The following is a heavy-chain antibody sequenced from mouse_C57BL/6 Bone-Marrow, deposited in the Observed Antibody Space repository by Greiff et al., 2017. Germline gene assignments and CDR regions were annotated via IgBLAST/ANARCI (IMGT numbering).Heavy chain of an antibody. D-gene: IGHD2-3*01. CDR2: IDPESGDT. Sequence: EVQLQQSGAELVRPGASVKLSCTASGFNIKDDYIHWVKQRPEQGLEWIGWIDPESGDTEYASKFPGKATITSNTSSNTAHLQLSSLTSEDTAVDYFSSFDGSYFDFWGQGTPLTVAS. V-gene: IGHV14-4*01. CDR3: SSFDGSYFDF. J-gene: IGHJ2*01. CDR1: GFNIKDDY.